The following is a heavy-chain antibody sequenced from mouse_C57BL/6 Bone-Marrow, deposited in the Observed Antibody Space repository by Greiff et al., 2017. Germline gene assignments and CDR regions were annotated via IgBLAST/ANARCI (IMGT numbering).Heavy chain of an antibody. J-gene: IGHJ1*03. D-gene: IGHD1-1*01. Sequence: VQLQQSGAELVRPGASVTLSCKASGYTFPDYEMHWVQQTPVHGLEWLGAIDTETGGTASNQKFKGKAILTADKSSSTAYMERRSLTAENSAVYYCTRYTTVVGWYVDVWGTGTTVTVSS. CDR3: TRYTTVVGWYVDV. V-gene: IGHV1-15*01. CDR2: IDTETGGT. CDR1: GYTFPDYE.